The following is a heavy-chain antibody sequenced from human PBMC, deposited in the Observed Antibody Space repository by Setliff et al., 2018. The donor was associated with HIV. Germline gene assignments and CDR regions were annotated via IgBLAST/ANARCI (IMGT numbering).Heavy chain of an antibody. V-gene: IGHV1-3*01. J-gene: IGHJ6*03. CDR3: ARGRGAYDFWTSDNYYMGV. CDR2: INAANGDT. Sequence: ASVKVSCKASRSTFSTYAFHWVRQAPGQRLEWMGWINAANGDTKYSQKFQGRVTITRDKSASTAYMELSSLRFEDTAVYYCARGRGAYDFWTSDNYYMGVWGNGTTVTVSS. CDR1: RSTFSTYA. D-gene: IGHD3-3*01.